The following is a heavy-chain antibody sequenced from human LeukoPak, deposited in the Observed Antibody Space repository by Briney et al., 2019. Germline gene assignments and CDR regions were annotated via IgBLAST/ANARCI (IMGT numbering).Heavy chain of an antibody. CDR3: ARARLGFTRGIGTNYFDY. CDR2: TKQDGSEK. V-gene: IGHV3-7*01. CDR1: GFTVSSNS. D-gene: IGHD2-15*01. Sequence: GGSLRLSCTVSGFTVSSNSMSWVRQAPGKGLEWVANTKQDGSEKYYVDSVKGRFTISRDNAKNLLYLQMNSLRAEDTAVYFCARARLGFTRGIGTNYFDYWGQGTLVAVSS. J-gene: IGHJ4*02.